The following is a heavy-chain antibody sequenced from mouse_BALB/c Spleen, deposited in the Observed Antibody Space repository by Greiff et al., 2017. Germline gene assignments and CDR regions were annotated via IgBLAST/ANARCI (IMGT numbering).Heavy chain of an antibody. CDR2: INSNGGST. J-gene: IGHJ3*01. V-gene: IGHV5-6-3*01. Sequence: EVKLVESGGGLVQPGGSLKLSCAASGFTFSSYGMSWVRQTPDKRLELVATINSNGGSTYYPDSVKGRFTISRDNAKNTLYLQMSSLKSEDTAMYYCARGKALVRPPFAYWGQGTLVTVSA. CDR1: GFTFSSYG. D-gene: IGHD1-2*01. CDR3: ARGKALVRPPFAY.